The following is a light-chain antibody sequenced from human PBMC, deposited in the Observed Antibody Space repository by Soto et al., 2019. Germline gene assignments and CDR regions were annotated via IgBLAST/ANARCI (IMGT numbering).Light chain of an antibody. CDR1: QSLLHPNGNTF. J-gene: IGKJ4*01. CDR2: LAS. Sequence: DAVLTQSPVTLTVTPGEPASISCRSSQSLLHPNGNTFLHWYLQKPGQSPQLLIYLASKRASGVPDRFSGSRSGTDFTLKISSLEAEDAGIYYCMQSLQSPPTFGGGTKVDMK. V-gene: IGKV2-28*01. CDR3: MQSLQSPPT.